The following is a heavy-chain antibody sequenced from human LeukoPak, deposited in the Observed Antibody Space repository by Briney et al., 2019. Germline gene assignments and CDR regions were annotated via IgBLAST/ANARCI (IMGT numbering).Heavy chain of an antibody. J-gene: IGHJ5*02. CDR2: IIPLFGTA. CDR1: VGTLSSYA. V-gene: IGHV1-69*06. CDR3: ARGVVVAARENWFDP. Sequence: SVKVSRKASVGTLSSYAISWVRQAPRQRLEWMGGIIPLFGTAHYAQKCQGRVTITADKSTSTAYMELSSLRSEDTAVYYCARGVVVAARENWFDPWGQGTLVTVSS. D-gene: IGHD2-15*01.